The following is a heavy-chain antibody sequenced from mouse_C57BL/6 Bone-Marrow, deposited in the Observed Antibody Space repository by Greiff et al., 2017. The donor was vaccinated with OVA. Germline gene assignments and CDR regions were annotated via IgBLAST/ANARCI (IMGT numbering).Heavy chain of an antibody. D-gene: IGHD2-5*01. CDR2: IWSGGST. CDR1: GFSLTSYG. CDR3: ARRGYYSNYGFAY. J-gene: IGHJ3*01. Sequence: VKLQESGPGLVQPSQSLSITCTVSGFSLTSYGVHWVRQSPGKGLEWLGVIWSGGSTDYNAAFISRLSISKDNSKSKVFFKMNSLQADVTAIYYCARRGYYSNYGFAYWGQGTLVTVSA. V-gene: IGHV2-2*01.